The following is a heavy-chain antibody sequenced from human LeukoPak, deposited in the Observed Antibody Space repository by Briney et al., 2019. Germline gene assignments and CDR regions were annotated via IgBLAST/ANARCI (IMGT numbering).Heavy chain of an antibody. V-gene: IGHV3-23*01. Sequence: PGGSLGLSCAASGFTFSSYAMSWVRQAPGKGLEWVSAISGSGGSTYYADSVKGRFTISRDNSKNTLYLQMNSLRAEDTAVYYCAKIRSGYQLQINWFDPWGQGTLVTVSS. CDR2: ISGSGGST. J-gene: IGHJ5*02. D-gene: IGHD2-2*01. CDR3: AKIRSGYQLQINWFDP. CDR1: GFTFSSYA.